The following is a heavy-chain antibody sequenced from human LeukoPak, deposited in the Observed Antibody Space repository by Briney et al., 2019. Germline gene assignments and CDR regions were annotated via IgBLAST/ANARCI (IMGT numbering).Heavy chain of an antibody. D-gene: IGHD6-19*01. CDR1: GFTFSSYG. V-gene: IGHV3-33*01. CDR2: IWYDGSNK. CDR3: ARDHSSGWYSDYFDY. Sequence: PGGSLRLSCAASGFTFSSYGMHWVRQAPGKGREWVAVIWYDGSNKYYADSVKGRFTISRDNSKNTLYLQMNSLRAEDTAVYYCARDHSSGWYSDYFDYWGQGTLVTVSS. J-gene: IGHJ4*02.